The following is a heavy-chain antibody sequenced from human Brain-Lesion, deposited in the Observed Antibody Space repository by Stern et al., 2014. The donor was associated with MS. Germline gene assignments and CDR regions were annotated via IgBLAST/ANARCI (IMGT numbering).Heavy chain of an antibody. Sequence: EVQLVESGGGLVQPGGSLRLSCTASGFTFNSYWMSWVRQAPGKGLEWVANIKEDGSEKYYVESVKGRFTGSRDNAKNSMYLQMNSLRVDDTATYYCARIGYSSSWYSPVGFFQHWGQGTLVTVSS. J-gene: IGHJ1*01. V-gene: IGHV3-7*01. CDR2: IKEDGSEK. CDR3: ARIGYSSSWYSPVGFFQH. D-gene: IGHD6-13*01. CDR1: GFTFNSYW.